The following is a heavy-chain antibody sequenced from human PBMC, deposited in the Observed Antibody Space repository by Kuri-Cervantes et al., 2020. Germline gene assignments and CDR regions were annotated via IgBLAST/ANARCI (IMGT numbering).Heavy chain of an antibody. CDR1: GGSISSYY. V-gene: IGHV4-59*12. D-gene: IGHD1-26*01. CDR3: ARVLSGYDAFDI. J-gene: IGHJ3*02. CDR2: IYYSGST. Sequence: SETLSLTCTVSGGSISSYYWSWIRQPPGKGLEWIGYIYYSGSTNYNPSLKSRVTISVDRSKNQFSLKLSSVTAADTAVYYCARVLSGYDAFDIWGQGTMVTVSS.